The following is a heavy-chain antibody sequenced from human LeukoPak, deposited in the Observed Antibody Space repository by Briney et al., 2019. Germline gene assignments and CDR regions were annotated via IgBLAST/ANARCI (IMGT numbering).Heavy chain of an antibody. Sequence: PSETLSLTCTVSGYSISSGYYWGWIRQPPGKGLEWIGSIYHSGRTFYNPSLKSRVTISVDTSKNQFSLKLTSVTAADTAVYYCTRGSIAYYYMDVWGKGTTVTISS. V-gene: IGHV4-38-2*02. CDR3: TRGSIAYYYMDV. D-gene: IGHD3-22*01. CDR1: GYSISSGYY. CDR2: IYHSGRT. J-gene: IGHJ6*03.